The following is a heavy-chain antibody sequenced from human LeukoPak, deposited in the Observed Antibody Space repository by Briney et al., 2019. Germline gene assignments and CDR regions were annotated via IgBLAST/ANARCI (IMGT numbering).Heavy chain of an antibody. CDR1: GGSFSGYY. D-gene: IGHD5-24*01. Sequence: KPSETLSLTCAVYGGSFSGYYWSWIRQPPGKGREWIGEINHSGSTNYNPSLKSRVTISVDTSKNQFSLRLNSVTATDTAVYYCARSIDGYKSPEYWGQGTLVTVSS. CDR2: INHSGST. CDR3: ARSIDGYKSPEY. V-gene: IGHV4-34*01. J-gene: IGHJ4*02.